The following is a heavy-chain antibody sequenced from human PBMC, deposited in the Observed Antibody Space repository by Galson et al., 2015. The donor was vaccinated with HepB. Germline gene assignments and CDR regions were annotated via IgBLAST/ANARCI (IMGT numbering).Heavy chain of an antibody. V-gene: IGHV1-2*06. Sequence: SVKVSCKASGYTFTGYYMHWVRQAPGQGLEWMGRINPNSGGTNYAQKFQGRVTMTRDTSISTAYMELSRLRSDDTAVYYCARDIRDPTYYYYYMDVWGKGTTVTVSS. CDR2: INPNSGGT. CDR1: GYTFTGYY. CDR3: ARDIRDPTYYYYYMDV. J-gene: IGHJ6*03. D-gene: IGHD2-2*02.